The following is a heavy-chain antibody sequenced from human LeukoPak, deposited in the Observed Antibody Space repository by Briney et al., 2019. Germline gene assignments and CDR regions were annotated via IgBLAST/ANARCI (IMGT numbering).Heavy chain of an antibody. Sequence: GGSLRLSCAASGFTFSSFSMNWVRQAPGKGLEWVANIKPDGSDKYYVDSVKGRFTVSRDNAKNSLYLQMNSLRAEDTAVYYCAKGGDHWGQGTLVTVSS. J-gene: IGHJ4*02. CDR2: IKPDGSDK. V-gene: IGHV3-7*01. CDR1: GFTFSSFS. CDR3: AKGGDH. D-gene: IGHD3-16*01.